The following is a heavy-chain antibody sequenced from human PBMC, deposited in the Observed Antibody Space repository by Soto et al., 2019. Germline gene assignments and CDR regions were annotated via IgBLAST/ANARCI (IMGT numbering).Heavy chain of an antibody. J-gene: IGHJ3*01. V-gene: IGHV3-23*01. CDR1: GFTFRSYG. D-gene: IGHD2-8*01. CDR3: AKDTNSWFSD. Sequence: VGFLRLSCAASGFTFRSYGLSWVRQAPGKGLEWVSTLDDSGSSTYYADSVKGRFSISRDSSKSTLYLQMNSLRAEDTAVYYCAKDTNSWFSDWGQGTMVTVSS. CDR2: LDDSGSST.